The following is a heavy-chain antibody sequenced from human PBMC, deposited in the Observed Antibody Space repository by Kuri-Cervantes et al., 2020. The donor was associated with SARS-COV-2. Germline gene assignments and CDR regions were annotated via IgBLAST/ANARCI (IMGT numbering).Heavy chain of an antibody. CDR1: GFTFSSYW. Sequence: GESLKISCAASGFTFSSYWMSWVRQAPGKGLEWVANIKQDGSEKYYVDSVKGRFTISRDNAKNSLYLQMNSLRAEDTAVYYCARERSGLDYWGQGTLVTVSS. CDR2: IKQDGSEK. J-gene: IGHJ4*02. D-gene: IGHD3-3*01. CDR3: ARERSGLDY. V-gene: IGHV3-7*05.